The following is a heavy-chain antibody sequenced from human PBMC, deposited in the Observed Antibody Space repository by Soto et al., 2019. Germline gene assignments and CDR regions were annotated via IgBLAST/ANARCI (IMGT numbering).Heavy chain of an antibody. CDR2: ISTYNGNT. Sequence: QVQLVQSGTEVKKPGASVKVSCKASGYTFTIYGISWVRQAPGQGLEWLGWISTYNGNTNYVQKLQGRVTMTTDTPTSTANMELRSLRSDDTAGYYGARDRGDYEDNWGQGTLVTVSS. D-gene: IGHD4-17*01. V-gene: IGHV1-18*01. CDR3: ARDRGDYEDN. CDR1: GYTFTIYG. J-gene: IGHJ4*02.